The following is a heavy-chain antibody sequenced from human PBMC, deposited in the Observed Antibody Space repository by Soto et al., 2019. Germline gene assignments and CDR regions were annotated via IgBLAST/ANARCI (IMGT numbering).Heavy chain of an antibody. CDR1: GDRVSCSSAA. Sequence: SLTLSLPRAFSGDRVSCSSAAWTWIRRSTSRGLEWQGRKYYRYKWYKEYAVHVKRRITINHNTSKNQFSQQLNSVTSEDTAVDYCSRGETRSTNGFDPWGQGTLVTVSS. J-gene: IGHJ5*02. CDR3: SRGETRSTNGFDP. CDR2: KYYRYKWYK. D-gene: IGHD1-1*01. V-gene: IGHV6-1*01.